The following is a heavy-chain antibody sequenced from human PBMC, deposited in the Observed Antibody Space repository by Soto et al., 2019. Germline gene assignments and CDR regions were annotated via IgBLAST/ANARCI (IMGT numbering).Heavy chain of an antibody. D-gene: IGHD2-2*01. Sequence: GGSLRLSCAASGFTFSSYSMNWVRQAPGKGLEWVSSISSSSSYIYYADSVKGRFTISRDNAKNSLYLQMNSLRAEDTAVYYCAREYCSSTSCLDYFDYWGQGTLVTVSS. V-gene: IGHV3-21*01. J-gene: IGHJ4*02. CDR3: AREYCSSTSCLDYFDY. CDR2: ISSSSSYI. CDR1: GFTFSSYS.